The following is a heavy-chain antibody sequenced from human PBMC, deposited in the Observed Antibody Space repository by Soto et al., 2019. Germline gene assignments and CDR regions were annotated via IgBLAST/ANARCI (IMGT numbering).Heavy chain of an antibody. CDR3: ARNGFLSYFDY. CDR2: IYYSGST. CDR1: GGSISSYY. Sequence: QVQLQESGPGLVKPSETLSLTCTVSGGSISSYYWSWIRQPPGKGLEWIGYIYYSGSTNYNPSLMSRVTISVATSKHPFSLKLSSVTAADTAVYYCARNGFLSYFDYWGQGTLVTVSS. J-gene: IGHJ4*02. D-gene: IGHD3-3*01. V-gene: IGHV4-59*08.